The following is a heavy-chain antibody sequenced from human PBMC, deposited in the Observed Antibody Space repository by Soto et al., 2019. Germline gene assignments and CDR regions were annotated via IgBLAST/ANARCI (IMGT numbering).Heavy chain of an antibody. Sequence: GESLKISCQGSGYNFASYWIGWVRQMPGRGLEWVGIIYPGDSNTKYSPSFQGQVTLSVDRSINTAYLQWSSLKASDAAIYYCARHRLHCTAATCYGIDVWGQGTAVTVSS. J-gene: IGHJ6*02. CDR2: IYPGDSNT. CDR1: GYNFASYW. D-gene: IGHD2-15*01. V-gene: IGHV5-51*01. CDR3: ARHRLHCTAATCYGIDV.